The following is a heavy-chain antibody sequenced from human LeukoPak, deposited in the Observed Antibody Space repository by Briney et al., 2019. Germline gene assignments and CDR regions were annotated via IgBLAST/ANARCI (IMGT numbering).Heavy chain of an antibody. D-gene: IGHD2-15*01. J-gene: IGHJ4*02. CDR2: ISSGVTTI. CDR1: GFTFSDEY. CDR3: AKYISGYFDY. V-gene: IGHV3-11*04. Sequence: SGGSLRLSCAASGFTFSDEYMSWIRQAPGKGLEWISYISSGVTTISYADSVKGRFTISRDNAKHTLTLQMNSLRVEDTAAYYCAKYISGYFDYWGQGTLVTVSS.